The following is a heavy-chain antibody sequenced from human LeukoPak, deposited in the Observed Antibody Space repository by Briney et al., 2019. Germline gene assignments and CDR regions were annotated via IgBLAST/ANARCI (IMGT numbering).Heavy chain of an antibody. Sequence: GGSLRLSCAPSGFTFSSYAMHWVRQAPGKGLGWVADISYDGSNKYYADSVKGRLTISRDNSKSTLYLQMNSLRAEDTATYYCARSPYYDILAGFYYYFDYWGQGTLVTVSS. CDR3: ARSPYYDILAGFYYYFDY. D-gene: IGHD3-9*01. J-gene: IGHJ4*02. CDR2: ISYDGSNK. V-gene: IGHV3-30-3*01. CDR1: GFTFSSYA.